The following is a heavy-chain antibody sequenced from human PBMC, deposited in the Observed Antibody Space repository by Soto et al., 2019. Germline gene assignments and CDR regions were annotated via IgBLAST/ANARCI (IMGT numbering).Heavy chain of an antibody. V-gene: IGHV3-23*01. Sequence: EVQLLESGGGLVHPGGSLRLSCAASGFTFSDYAMSWVRQAPGKGLEWVSAISGSGGRTYYADSVKGRFTISRDNYKNTLYLQMNSLKPDDTAVYYCANGRFLEWLLPANWFDPWGQGTLVTVSS. CDR2: ISGSGGRT. CDR1: GFTFSDYA. CDR3: ANGRFLEWLLPANWFDP. D-gene: IGHD3-3*01. J-gene: IGHJ5*02.